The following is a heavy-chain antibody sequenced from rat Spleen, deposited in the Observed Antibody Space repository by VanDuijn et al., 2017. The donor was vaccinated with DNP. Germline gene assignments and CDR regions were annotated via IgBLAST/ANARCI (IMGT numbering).Heavy chain of an antibody. D-gene: IGHD1-12*02. CDR2: IWTGGST. V-gene: IGHV2-30*01. CDR1: GFSLTSHH. Sequence: QVQLRESGPGLVQPSQTLSLACTVSGFSLTSHHVHWVRQPSGRGLEWMGVIWTGGSTDYNSALKSRLSISRDTSKSQVFLQRNSLQTEDTATYYCVGDSGYYYDGTYLPFAYWGQGTLVTVSS. CDR3: VGDSGYYYDGTYLPFAY. J-gene: IGHJ3*01.